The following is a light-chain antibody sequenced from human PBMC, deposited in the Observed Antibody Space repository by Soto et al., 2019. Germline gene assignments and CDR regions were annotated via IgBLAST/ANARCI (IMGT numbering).Light chain of an antibody. CDR3: LQSDSFPRT. CDR1: QGISTW. J-gene: IGKJ2*02. V-gene: IGKV1-12*01. CDR2: AAS. Sequence: DIQMTQSPSSVSASVGDRVTITCRASQGISTWLAWYQQKPGSAPKLLMYAASSLQSGVPSRFSGSGSGTYFTLTITSLQPEDFATYYCLQSDSFPRTFGQGTKLQIK.